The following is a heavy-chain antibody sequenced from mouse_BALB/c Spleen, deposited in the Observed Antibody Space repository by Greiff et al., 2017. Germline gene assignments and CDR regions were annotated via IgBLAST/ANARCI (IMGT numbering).Heavy chain of an antibody. D-gene: IGHD1-1*01. CDR2: ISSGGSYT. CDR3: ARQEVTTDWYFDV. Sequence: DVQLVESGGDLVKPGGSLKLSCAASGFTFSSYGMSWVRQTPDKRLEWVATISSGGSYTYYPDSVKGRFTISRDNAKNTLYLQMSSLKSEDTAMYYCARQEVTTDWYFDVWGAGTTVTVSS. V-gene: IGHV5-6*01. J-gene: IGHJ1*01. CDR1: GFTFSSYG.